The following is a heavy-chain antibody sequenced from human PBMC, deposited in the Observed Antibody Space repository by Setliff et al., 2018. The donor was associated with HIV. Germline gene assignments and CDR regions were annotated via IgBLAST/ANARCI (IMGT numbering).Heavy chain of an antibody. D-gene: IGHD5-12*01. CDR2: INHSGST. J-gene: IGHJ6*02. CDR3: ARGGQGGYDYGYYYYYGMDV. V-gene: IGHV4-39*07. Sequence: SETLSLTCNVSGDSISGNSYYWGWIRQPPGKGLEWIGEINHSGSTNYNPSLKSRVTISVDTSKNQFSLKLSSVTAADTAVYYCARGGQGGYDYGYYYYYGMDVWGQGTTVTVSS. CDR1: GDSISGNSYY.